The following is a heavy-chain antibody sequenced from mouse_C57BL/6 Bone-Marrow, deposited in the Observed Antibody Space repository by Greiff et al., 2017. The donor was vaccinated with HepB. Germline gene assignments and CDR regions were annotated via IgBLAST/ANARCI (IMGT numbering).Heavy chain of an antibody. D-gene: IGHD5-1*01. CDR3: ARRGSTHYFDY. Sequence: QVQLKESGPELVKPGASVKISCKASGYAFSSSWMNWVKQRPGKGLEWIGRIYPGDGDTNYNGKFKGKATLTADKSSSTAYMQLSSLTSEDSAVYFCARRGSTHYFDYWGQGTTLTVSS. V-gene: IGHV1-82*01. J-gene: IGHJ2*01. CDR2: IYPGDGDT. CDR1: GYAFSSSW.